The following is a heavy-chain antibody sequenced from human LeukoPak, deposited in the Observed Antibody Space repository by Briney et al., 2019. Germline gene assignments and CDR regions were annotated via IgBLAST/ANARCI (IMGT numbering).Heavy chain of an antibody. D-gene: IGHD3-10*01. Sequence: GGSLRLSCAASGFTVSSDYMSWVRQPPGKGLEWVSVVYSGGSTNYADSVKGRFTISRDDAKKLLYLEMNSLRAEDTAVYYCARDLYYYGSGNYVPGLPDYWGQGTLVTVSS. CDR1: GFTVSSDY. J-gene: IGHJ4*02. CDR3: ARDLYYYGSGNYVPGLPDY. CDR2: VYSGGST. V-gene: IGHV3-53*01.